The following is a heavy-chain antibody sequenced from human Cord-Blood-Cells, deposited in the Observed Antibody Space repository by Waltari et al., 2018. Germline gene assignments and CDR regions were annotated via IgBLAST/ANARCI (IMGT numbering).Heavy chain of an antibody. CDR2: MNPNSGNT. CDR3: ARGGYSSSWYYYYYYYMDV. J-gene: IGHJ6*03. Sequence: VQLVQSGAEVKKPGASVKVSCKASGYTFTSYGINWGRQATGQGLEWMGWMNPNSGNTGYAQKFQGRVTITRNTSISTAYMELSSLRSEDTAVYYCARGGYSSSWYYYYYYYMDVWGKGTTVTVSS. D-gene: IGHD6-13*01. CDR1: GYTFTSYG. V-gene: IGHV1-8*03.